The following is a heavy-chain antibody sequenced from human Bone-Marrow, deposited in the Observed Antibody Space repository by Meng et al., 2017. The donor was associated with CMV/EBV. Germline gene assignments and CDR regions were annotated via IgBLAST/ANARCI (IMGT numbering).Heavy chain of an antibody. CDR2: INQNGGEN. D-gene: IGHD3-16*01. CDR3: ARVGEGVQTNKFLDY. Sequence: GGSLRLPCAASGFTFTYYWMSWVRQAPGKGLEWVANINQNGGENYYLDSVKGRFTISRDNAKSSLYLQMNSLRAEDRAVYYCARVGEGVQTNKFLDYWGQGTLVTVSS. J-gene: IGHJ4*02. CDR1: GFTFTYYW. V-gene: IGHV3-7*01.